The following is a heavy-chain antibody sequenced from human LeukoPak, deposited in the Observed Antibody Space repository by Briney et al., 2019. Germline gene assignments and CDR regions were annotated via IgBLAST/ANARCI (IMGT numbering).Heavy chain of an antibody. V-gene: IGHV3-30*02. CDR1: GFTLSSYG. D-gene: IGHD3-10*01. CDR3: AKALLWFGELLCDY. Sequence: GGSLRLSCAASGFTLSSYGMHWVRQAPGKGLEWVAFIRYDGSNKYYADSVKGRFTISRDNSKNTLYLQMNSLRAEDTVVYYCAKALLWFGELLCDYWGQGTLVTVSS. CDR2: IRYDGSNK. J-gene: IGHJ4*02.